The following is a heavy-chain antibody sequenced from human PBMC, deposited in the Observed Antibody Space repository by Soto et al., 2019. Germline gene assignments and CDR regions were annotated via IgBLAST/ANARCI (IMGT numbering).Heavy chain of an antibody. CDR1: GFTFSSYW. CDR3: ASVASIARWYYCSY. CDR2: INSDGSST. V-gene: IGHV3-74*01. Sequence: GGSLSLSCAASGFTFSSYWMHWVRQAPWKGLVWVSRINSDGSSTSYADSVKGRFTISRDNAKNTLYLQMNSLRAEDTAVYYWASVASIARWYYCSYRGQGTLGT. J-gene: IGHJ4*02. D-gene: IGHD6-6*01.